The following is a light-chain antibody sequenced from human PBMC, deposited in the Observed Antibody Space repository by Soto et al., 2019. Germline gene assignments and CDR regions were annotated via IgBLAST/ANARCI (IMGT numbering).Light chain of an antibody. CDR2: DIS. CDR3: QQYYSYPWT. Sequence: DIQMTQSPSTLSASVGDRVTITCRASQSVSNVLAWFQQKPGRAPKLSIFDISNLASGVPSRFSGSGSASATEFTLTISSLQPDDSATYCCQQYYSYPWTFGQGTKVESK. V-gene: IGKV1-5*01. CDR1: QSVSNV. J-gene: IGKJ1*01.